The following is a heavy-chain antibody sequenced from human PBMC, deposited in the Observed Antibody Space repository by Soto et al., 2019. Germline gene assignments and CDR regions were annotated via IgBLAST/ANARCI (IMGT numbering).Heavy chain of an antibody. Sequence: PGESLKISCQGSGYSFTNYWVGWVRQIPGRGLEWMGIIHPGNSDTRYSPFFQGQVTISADKSISTAYLQWSSLKASDTAMYYCARHNRYSSTWFEGWFDPWGQGTLVTVSS. V-gene: IGHV5-51*01. CDR1: GYSFTNYW. CDR2: IHPGNSDT. D-gene: IGHD6-13*01. CDR3: ARHNRYSSTWFEGWFDP. J-gene: IGHJ5*02.